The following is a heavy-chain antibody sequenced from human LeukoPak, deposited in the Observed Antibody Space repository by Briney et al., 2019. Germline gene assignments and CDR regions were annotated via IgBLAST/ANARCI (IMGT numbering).Heavy chain of an antibody. J-gene: IGHJ5*02. CDR2: INPSGGST. CDR1: GYTFTTYY. CDR3: ARGPRSSGWIEDP. Sequence: EASVKVSCEASGYTFTTYYMHWVRQAPGQGLEWMGIINPSGGSTSNAQKFQGRVTMTRDTSTSTVYMELSSLRSEDTAVYYCARGPRSSGWIEDPWGQETLVTVSS. D-gene: IGHD6-19*01. V-gene: IGHV1-46*01.